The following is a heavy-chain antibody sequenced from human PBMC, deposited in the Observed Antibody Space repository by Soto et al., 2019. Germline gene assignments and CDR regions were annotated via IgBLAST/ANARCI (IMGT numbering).Heavy chain of an antibody. Sequence: QVHLVQSGAEVRKPGASVKVSCKASGYTFSSYAMHWVRQAPGQRLEWMGWINAGYGNTKSSQKFQDRVTISRDTSASTAYIEQTGLRSEATAVYYCARDTGDGTIDFWGQGTLVTVSS. CDR2: INAGYGNT. CDR1: GYTFSSYA. CDR3: ARDTGDGTIDF. D-gene: IGHD7-27*01. J-gene: IGHJ4*02. V-gene: IGHV1-3*01.